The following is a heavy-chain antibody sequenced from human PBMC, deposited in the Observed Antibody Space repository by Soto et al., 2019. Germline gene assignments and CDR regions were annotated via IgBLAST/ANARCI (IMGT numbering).Heavy chain of an antibody. CDR3: ARGFYDSSGYSSPFDS. Sequence: SETLSLTCAVYGGSFSGYYWTWIRQPPGTGLEWIGEINHSGSTNYNPSLKSRVTISVDTSKNQFSLKLSSVTAADTALYYCARGFYDSSGYSSPFDSWGQGTQVT. CDR2: INHSGST. V-gene: IGHV4-34*01. D-gene: IGHD3-22*01. J-gene: IGHJ5*01. CDR1: GGSFSGYY.